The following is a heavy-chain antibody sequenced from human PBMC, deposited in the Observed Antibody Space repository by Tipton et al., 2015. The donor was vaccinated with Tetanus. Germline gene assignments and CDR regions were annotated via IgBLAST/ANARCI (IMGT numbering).Heavy chain of an antibody. V-gene: IGHV1-18*04. CDR3: ARGGSSSWYPSLDY. CDR2: INPYKGDT. Sequence: QLVQSGAEVKKPGASVKVSCKASGYAFTSYCINWVRQAPGQGLEWMGWINPYKGDTNYAQKLQGRVTMTRDTSTSTACMELRSLRSDETAVYYCARGGSSSWYPSLDYWGQGALVAVSS. D-gene: IGHD6-13*01. CDR1: GYAFTSYC. J-gene: IGHJ4*02.